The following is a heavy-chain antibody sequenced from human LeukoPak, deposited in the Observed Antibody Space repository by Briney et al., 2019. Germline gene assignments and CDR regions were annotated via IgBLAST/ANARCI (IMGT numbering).Heavy chain of an antibody. J-gene: IGHJ4*02. CDR3: AKGYSSGWYDADFDS. D-gene: IGHD6-19*01. V-gene: IGHV3-23*01. Sequence: GGSLRLSCAASGFTFSSYVMSWVRQAPGKGLEWVSAISGSGGSIYYADSVKGRSTISRDNSKDTLYLQMNSLRAEDTAAYYCAKGYSSGWYDADFDSWGQGTLVTVSS. CDR2: ISGSGGSI. CDR1: GFTFSSYV.